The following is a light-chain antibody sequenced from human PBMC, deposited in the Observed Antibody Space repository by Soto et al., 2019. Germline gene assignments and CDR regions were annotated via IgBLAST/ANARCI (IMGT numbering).Light chain of an antibody. J-gene: IGKJ1*01. CDR3: MQALQSPWT. CDR2: LGS. Sequence: DIVMTQSPLSLPVTPGEPASISCRSSQSLLHSNGYNYLDLYLQKPGQSTQLLIYLGSNRASGVPHRFSGSGSGPDFTLKISRVEAEDVGVYYCMQALQSPWTFGQGTKVEIK. CDR1: QSLLHSNGYNY. V-gene: IGKV2-28*01.